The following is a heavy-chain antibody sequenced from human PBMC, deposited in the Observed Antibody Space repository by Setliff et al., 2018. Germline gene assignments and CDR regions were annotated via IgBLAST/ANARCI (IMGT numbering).Heavy chain of an antibody. CDR1: GRSFSGYY. Sequence: PSETLSLTCAVYGRSFSGYYWSWIRQPPGKGLEWIGEINHSGSTNYNPSLKSRVTISVDTSKNQFSLKVNSVTAADTAVYYCARGPCSSTSCYAAYWGQGTLVTVSS. CDR2: INHSGST. J-gene: IGHJ4*02. D-gene: IGHD2-2*01. V-gene: IGHV4-34*01. CDR3: ARGPCSSTSCYAAY.